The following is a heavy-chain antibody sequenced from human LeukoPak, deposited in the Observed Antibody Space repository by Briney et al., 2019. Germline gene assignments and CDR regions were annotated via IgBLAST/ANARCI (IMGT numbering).Heavy chain of an antibody. CDR3: ARESPDIFVSRGYFDY. V-gene: IGHV3-48*01. D-gene: IGHD3-9*01. CDR1: GFTFSSYS. Sequence: GGSLRLSCAASGFTFSSYSMNWVRQAPGKGLVWVSYISSSSGTIYYADSVKGRFTISRDNAKNSLYLRMNSLRAEDTAVHYCARESPDIFVSRGYFDYWGQGTLVTVSS. CDR2: ISSSSGTI. J-gene: IGHJ4*02.